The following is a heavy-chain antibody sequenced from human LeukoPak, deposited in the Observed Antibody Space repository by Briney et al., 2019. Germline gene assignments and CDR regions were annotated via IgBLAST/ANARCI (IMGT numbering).Heavy chain of an antibody. V-gene: IGHV3-21*01. Sequence: GGSLRLSCAASGFSFRSYSMNWVRQAPGKGLEWVSFISSSSTSIYYADSMKGRFTISRDNAKNSLFLQMNSLRGEDTAVYYCARDRDHDFWSGPGYWGQGTLVTVSS. CDR1: GFSFRSYS. J-gene: IGHJ4*02. CDR3: ARDRDHDFWSGPGY. CDR2: ISSSSTSI. D-gene: IGHD3-3*01.